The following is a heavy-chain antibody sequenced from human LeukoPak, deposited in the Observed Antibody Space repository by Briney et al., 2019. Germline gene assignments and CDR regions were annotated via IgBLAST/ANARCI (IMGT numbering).Heavy chain of an antibody. V-gene: IGHV4-31*03. Sequence: SQTLSLTCTVSGGSISSGGYYWSWIRQHPGKGLEWIGYIYYSGSTYYNPSLKSRVTISVDTSKNQFSLKLSSVTAADTAVYYCAGLRAGYTSSWAFDYWGQGTLVTVSS. D-gene: IGHD6-13*01. CDR2: IYYSGST. J-gene: IGHJ4*02. CDR3: AGLRAGYTSSWAFDY. CDR1: GGSISSGGYY.